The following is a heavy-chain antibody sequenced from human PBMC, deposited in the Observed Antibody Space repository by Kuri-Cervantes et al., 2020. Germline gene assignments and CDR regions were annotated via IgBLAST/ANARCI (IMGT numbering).Heavy chain of an antibody. CDR1: GFTFSSYG. J-gene: IGHJ4*02. CDR3: AKDSSSSPDLAYYFDY. Sequence: GGSLRLSCAASGFTFSSYGMHWVRQAPGKGLEWVAVISYDGSNKYYADSVEGRFTISRDNSKNTLYLQMNSLRAEDTAVYYCAKDSSSSPDLAYYFDYWGQGTLVTVSS. V-gene: IGHV3-30*18. D-gene: IGHD6-13*01. CDR2: ISYDGSNK.